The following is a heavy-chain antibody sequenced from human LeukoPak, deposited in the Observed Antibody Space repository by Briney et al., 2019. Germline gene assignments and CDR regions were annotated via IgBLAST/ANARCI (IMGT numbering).Heavy chain of an antibody. D-gene: IGHD5-12*01. J-gene: IGHJ4*02. CDR1: GGSFSGYY. CDR3: ARGADSGYDPPDY. Sequence: PSETLSLTCAVYGGSFSGYYWSWIRQPPGKGLEWIGEINHSGSTNYNPSLKSRVTISVDTSKNQFSLKLSSVTAADTAVYYCARGADSGYDPPDYWGQGTLVTVSS. CDR2: INHSGST. V-gene: IGHV4-34*01.